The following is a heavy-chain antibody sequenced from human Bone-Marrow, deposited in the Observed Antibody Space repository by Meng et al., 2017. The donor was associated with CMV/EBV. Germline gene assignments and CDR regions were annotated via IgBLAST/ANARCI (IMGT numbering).Heavy chain of an antibody. CDR2: ISSSSSYI. V-gene: IGHV3-21*01. D-gene: IGHD2-2*01. J-gene: IGHJ6*02. CDR3: ARDGYCSSTSCLYYYYYYGMDV. CDR1: GFTFSSYS. Sequence: GESLKISCAASGFTFSSYSMNWVRQAPGKGLEWVSSISSSSSYIYYADSVKGRFTISRDNAKNSLYLQMNSLRAEDTAVYYCARDGYCSSTSCLYYYYYYGMDVWGQRTTVTVSS.